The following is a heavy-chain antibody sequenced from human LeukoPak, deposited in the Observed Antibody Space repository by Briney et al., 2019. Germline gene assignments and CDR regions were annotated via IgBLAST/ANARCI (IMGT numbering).Heavy chain of an antibody. J-gene: IGHJ4*02. D-gene: IGHD1-26*01. V-gene: IGHV3-74*01. Sequence: QPGGSLRLSCAASGFTFTTSWMHWFRQAPGKGLVWVSRIESDGTSTTYADSVKGRFTISRDNAKNTLYLQMNSLRAEDTAVYYCARPMGATSASGSYYGWGRGTLVTVSS. CDR3: ARPMGATSASGSYYG. CDR1: GFTFTTSW. CDR2: IESDGTST.